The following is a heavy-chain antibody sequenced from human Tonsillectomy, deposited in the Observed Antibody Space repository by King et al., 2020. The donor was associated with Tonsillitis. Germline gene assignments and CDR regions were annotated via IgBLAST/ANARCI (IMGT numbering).Heavy chain of an antibody. CDR3: ARETPSIYGDYSNGMDV. V-gene: IGHV3-21*01. Sequence: VQLVESGGGLVKPGGSLRLSCAASGFTFSSYSMSWVRQAPGKGLEWVSCISSGSSYIYYADSVKGRFTISRDNAKNSLYLQMNSLRAEDTAVYYCARETPSIYGDYSNGMDVWGQGTTVTVSS. D-gene: IGHD4-17*01. J-gene: IGHJ6*02. CDR2: ISSGSSYI. CDR1: GFTFSSYS.